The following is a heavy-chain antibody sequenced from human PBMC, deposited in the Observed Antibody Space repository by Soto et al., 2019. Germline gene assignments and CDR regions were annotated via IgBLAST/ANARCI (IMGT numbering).Heavy chain of an antibody. CDR1: GYTFTSYA. CDR3: ARAIAPSGYYYLPPNPLDY. CDR2: IIPVFGTT. D-gene: IGHD3-22*01. Sequence: ASVQVSCKASGYTFTSYAMNWVRQAPGQRLEWMGWIIPVFGTTKYSQKFQGRVTITADESASTAYMELSSLRSEDTAVYYCARAIAPSGYYYLPPNPLDYWGQGTLVTVSS. J-gene: IGHJ4*02. V-gene: IGHV1-3*01.